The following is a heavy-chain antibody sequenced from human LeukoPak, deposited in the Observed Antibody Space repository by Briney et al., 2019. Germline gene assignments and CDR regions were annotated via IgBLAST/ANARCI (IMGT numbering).Heavy chain of an antibody. V-gene: IGHV1-2*02. CDR1: GYTFTAYH. Sequence: ASVKVSCKTSGYTFTAYHVHWVRQAPGQGLEFMGWIYPPTGGTVLAEKFQGRVTMTRDTSITTVYMELSGLTFDDTAVYYCVRENWYYDHWGQGTLVTVSS. J-gene: IGHJ4*02. CDR3: VRENWYYDH. CDR2: IYPPTGGT. D-gene: IGHD3-16*01.